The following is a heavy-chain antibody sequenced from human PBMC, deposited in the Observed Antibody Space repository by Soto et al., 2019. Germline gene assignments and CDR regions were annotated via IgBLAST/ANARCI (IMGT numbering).Heavy chain of an antibody. J-gene: IGHJ4*02. CDR2: SRNKANRYTT. CDR3: ARAEVGATTY. V-gene: IGHV3-72*01. Sequence: EVQLVESGGGLVQPGGSLRLSCAASGFTFSDHYMDWVRQAPGKGLEWVGRSRNKANRYTTEYAASVKGRFTISRDDSKNSLDLQMNSLKTEDTAVYYCARAEVGATTYWGQGTLVTVSP. CDR1: GFTFSDHY. D-gene: IGHD1-26*01.